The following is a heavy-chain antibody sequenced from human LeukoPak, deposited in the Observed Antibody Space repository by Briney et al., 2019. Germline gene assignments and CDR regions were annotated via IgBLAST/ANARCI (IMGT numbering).Heavy chain of an antibody. D-gene: IGHD1-14*01. Sequence: ASVKVSCKASGYTFTNYAMNWVRQAPGQGLEWMGWINTNTGNPTYAQGFTGRFVFSLDTSVSTAYLQISSLKAEDTAVYYCARCNPRRGGNYYMDVWGKGTTVTVSS. CDR1: GYTFTNYA. J-gene: IGHJ6*03. V-gene: IGHV7-4-1*02. CDR2: INTNTGNP. CDR3: ARCNPRRGGNYYMDV.